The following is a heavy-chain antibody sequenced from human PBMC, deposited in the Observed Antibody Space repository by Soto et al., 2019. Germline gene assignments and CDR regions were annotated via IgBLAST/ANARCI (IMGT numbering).Heavy chain of an antibody. CDR1: GYSFAGYW. CDR2: IDPSDSQT. Sequence: GESLKISRKGSGYSFAGYWITWVRQKPGKGLEWMGRIDPSDSQTYYSPSFRGHVTIPATKSITTVFLQWSSLRASDTAMYYCARQIYDSDTGPNFQYYFDSWGQGTPVTVSS. D-gene: IGHD3-22*01. CDR3: ARQIYDSDTGPNFQYYFDS. J-gene: IGHJ4*02. V-gene: IGHV5-10-1*01.